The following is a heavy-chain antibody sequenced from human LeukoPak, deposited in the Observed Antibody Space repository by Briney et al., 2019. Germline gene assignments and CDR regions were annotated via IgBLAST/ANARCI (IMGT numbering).Heavy chain of an antibody. Sequence: SETLSLTCTVSGGSISSNYWAWIRQPPGKGLEWIGHIYYSGGIYYNPSLKSRVTMSVDTSKNQFSLKLSSVTAVDTAVYYCARKATTGPTKAAFDIWGQGTMVTVSS. CDR3: ARKATTGPTKAAFDI. D-gene: IGHD4-17*01. CDR2: IYYSGGI. J-gene: IGHJ3*02. V-gene: IGHV4-28*05. CDR1: GGSISSNY.